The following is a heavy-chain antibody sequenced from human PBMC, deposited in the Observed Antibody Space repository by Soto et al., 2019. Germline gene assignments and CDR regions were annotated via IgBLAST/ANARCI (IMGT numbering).Heavy chain of an antibody. CDR2: ISGSGGST. J-gene: IGHJ4*02. V-gene: IGHV3-23*01. D-gene: IGHD6-13*01. Sequence: GGSLRLSCAASGFTFSSYAMSWVRQAPGKGLEWVSAISGSGGSTYYADSVKGRFTISRDNSKNTLYLQMNSLRAEDTAVYYCAKDRGYSSSWYYFDYWGQGTLVTVSS. CDR1: GFTFSSYA. CDR3: AKDRGYSSSWYYFDY.